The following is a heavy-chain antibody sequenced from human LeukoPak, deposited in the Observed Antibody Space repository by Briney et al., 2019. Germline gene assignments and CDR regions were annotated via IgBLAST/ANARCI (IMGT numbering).Heavy chain of an antibody. D-gene: IGHD3-22*01. Sequence: GGSLRVSCAASGFTFSSYGMHWVRQAPGKGLEWVAVIWYDGSNKYYADSVKGRFTISRDNSKNTLYLQMNSLRAEDTAVYYCAKDLRLDYYDSSGWDYWGQGTLVTVSS. CDR1: GFTFSSYG. CDR3: AKDLRLDYYDSSGWDY. V-gene: IGHV3-33*06. CDR2: IWYDGSNK. J-gene: IGHJ4*02.